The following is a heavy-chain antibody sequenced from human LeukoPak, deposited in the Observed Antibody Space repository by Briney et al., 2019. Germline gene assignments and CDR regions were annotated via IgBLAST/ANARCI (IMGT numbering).Heavy chain of an antibody. D-gene: IGHD6-13*01. CDR2: IYYSGST. CDR3: ARVRIAAAGYYFDY. V-gene: IGHV4-39*07. Sequence: PSETLSLTCTVSGVSISSSNSYWGWIRQPPGKGLEWIGSIYYSGSTYYNPSLKSRVTISVDTSKNQFSLKLSSVTAADTAVYYCARVRIAAAGYYFDYWGQGTLVTVSS. CDR1: GVSISSSNSY. J-gene: IGHJ4*02.